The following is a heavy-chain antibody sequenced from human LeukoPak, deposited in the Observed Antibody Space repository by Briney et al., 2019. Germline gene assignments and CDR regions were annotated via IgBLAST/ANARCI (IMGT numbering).Heavy chain of an antibody. CDR2: INPSGGST. CDR3: ARAEGYFWSVYYRGPNQNWFHP. V-gene: IGHV1-46*01. J-gene: IGHJ5*02. Sequence: ASVKVSCKASGYTFTSYYMHWVRQAPGQGLEWMGIINPSGGSTSYAQKFQGRVTMTRDTSTSTVYMELRSLRSDDTAVYYCARAEGYFWSVYYRGPNQNWFHPWGQETLVTVPS. CDR1: GYTFTSYY. D-gene: IGHD3-3*01.